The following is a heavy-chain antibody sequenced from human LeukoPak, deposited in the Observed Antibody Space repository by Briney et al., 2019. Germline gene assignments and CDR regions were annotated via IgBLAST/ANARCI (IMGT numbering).Heavy chain of an antibody. Sequence: GGSLRLSCAASGFTFSSYSMNWVRQAPGKGLEWVSAISGSGGSTYYADSVKGRFTISRDNSKNTLYLQMNSLRAEDTAVYYCAKDSSYGDYPDLYYFDYWGQGTLVTVSS. V-gene: IGHV3-23*01. CDR3: AKDSSYGDYPDLYYFDY. CDR2: ISGSGGST. J-gene: IGHJ4*02. CDR1: GFTFSSYS. D-gene: IGHD4-17*01.